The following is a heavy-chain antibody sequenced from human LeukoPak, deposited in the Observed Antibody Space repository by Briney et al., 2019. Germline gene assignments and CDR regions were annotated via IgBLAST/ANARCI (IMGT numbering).Heavy chain of an antibody. D-gene: IGHD3-9*01. J-gene: IGHJ4*02. Sequence: GGSLRLSCAASGFTFSSYSMNWVRQAPGKGLEWVSYISSSSSTIYHADSVKGRFTISRDNAKNSLYLQMNSLRAEDTAVYYCTSRAGFDWLPDYWGQGTLVTVSS. CDR1: GFTFSSYS. CDR3: TSRAGFDWLPDY. CDR2: ISSSSSTI. V-gene: IGHV3-48*04.